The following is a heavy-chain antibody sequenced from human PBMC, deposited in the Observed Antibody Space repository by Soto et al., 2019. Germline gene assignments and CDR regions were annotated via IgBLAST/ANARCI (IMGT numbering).Heavy chain of an antibody. D-gene: IGHD3-3*01. CDR2: IYYSGST. V-gene: IGHV4-39*01. CDR1: GGSISSSSYY. Sequence: QLQLQESGPGLVKPSETLSLTCTVSGGSISSSSYYWGWIRQPPGKGLEWIGSIYYSGSTYYNPSLKSRVTISVDTSKNQFSPKLSSVTAADTAVYYCARPLLDYDFWSGVAEFDYWGQGTLVTVSS. J-gene: IGHJ4*02. CDR3: ARPLLDYDFWSGVAEFDY.